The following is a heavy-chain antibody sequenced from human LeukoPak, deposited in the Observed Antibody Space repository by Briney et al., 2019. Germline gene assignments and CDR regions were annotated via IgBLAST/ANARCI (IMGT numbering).Heavy chain of an antibody. V-gene: IGHV1-18*01. Sequence: ASVKVSCRASGYTFTSYGISWVRQAPGQGLEWMGWISAYNGNTNYAQKLQGRVTMTTATSTSTAYMELRSLRSDDTAVYYCARRYSGSYGGVWFDPWGQGTLVTVSS. CDR2: ISAYNGNT. D-gene: IGHD1-26*01. J-gene: IGHJ5*02. CDR3: ARRYSGSYGGVWFDP. CDR1: GYTFTSYG.